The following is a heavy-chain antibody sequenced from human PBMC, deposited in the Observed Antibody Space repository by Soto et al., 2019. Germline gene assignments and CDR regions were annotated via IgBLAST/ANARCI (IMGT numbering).Heavy chain of an antibody. CDR1: GFSIRSVYY. Sequence: TLSLTCAVSGFSIRSVYYWGWIRQPPGKGLEWIGSMYYSGSTSYNPSLESRVPVSVDTSKNQFSLKVSGVSAADTAVYYCATSQKGYNWNYFDHWGQGALVTVSS. D-gene: IGHD1-20*01. V-gene: IGHV4-38-2*01. J-gene: IGHJ4*02. CDR2: MYYSGST. CDR3: ATSQKGYNWNYFDH.